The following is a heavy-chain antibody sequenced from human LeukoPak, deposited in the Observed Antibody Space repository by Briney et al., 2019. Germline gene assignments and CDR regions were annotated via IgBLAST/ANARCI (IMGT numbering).Heavy chain of an antibody. Sequence: ASVKVSCKVSGYTLTELSMHWVRRAPGKGLEWMGGFDPEDGETIYAQKFQGRVTMTEDTSTDTAYMELSSLRSEDTAVYYCATRYYDILTGPPLGAFDIWGQGTMVTVSS. CDR1: GYTLTELS. CDR2: FDPEDGET. CDR3: ATRYYDILTGPPLGAFDI. V-gene: IGHV1-24*01. D-gene: IGHD3-9*01. J-gene: IGHJ3*02.